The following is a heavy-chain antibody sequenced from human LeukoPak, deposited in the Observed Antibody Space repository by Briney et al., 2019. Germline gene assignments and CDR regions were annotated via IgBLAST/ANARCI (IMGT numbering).Heavy chain of an antibody. J-gene: IGHJ4*02. CDR1: GFTFTSYA. D-gene: IGHD3-9*01. V-gene: IGHV4-34*01. CDR2: INHSGST. Sequence: GSLRLSCAASGFTFTSYAMGWIRQPPGKGLEWIGEINHSGSTNYNPSLKSRVTISVDTSKNQFSLKLSSVTAADTAVYYCASLLTGYYTYYFDYWGQGTLVTVSS. CDR3: ASLLTGYYTYYFDY.